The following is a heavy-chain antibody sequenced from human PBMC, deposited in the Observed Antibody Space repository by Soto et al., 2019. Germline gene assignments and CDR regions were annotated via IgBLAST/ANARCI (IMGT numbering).Heavy chain of an antibody. CDR3: ASGGGHRDYYYYYMDV. D-gene: IGHD3-16*01. V-gene: IGHV4-59*08. J-gene: IGHJ6*03. CDR1: GGSISSYY. CDR2: IYYSGST. Sequence: SETLSLTCTVSGGSISSYYWSWIRQPPGKGLEWIGYIYYSGSTNYNPSLKSRVTISVDTSKNQFSLKLSSVTAADTAVYYCASGGGHRDYYYYYMDVWGKGTTVTVSS.